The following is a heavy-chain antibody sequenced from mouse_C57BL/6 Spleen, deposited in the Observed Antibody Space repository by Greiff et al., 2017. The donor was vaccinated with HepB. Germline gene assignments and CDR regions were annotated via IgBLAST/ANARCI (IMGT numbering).Heavy chain of an antibody. D-gene: IGHD1-1*01. CDR3: THITTVVGAY. Sequence: EVQLQESGGGLVQPGGSMKLSCVASGFTFSNYWMNWVRQSPEKGLEWVAQIRLKSDNYATHYAESVKGRFTISRDDSKSSVYLQMNNLRAEDTGIYYCTHITTVVGAYWGQGTLVTVSA. CDR1: GFTFSNYW. CDR2: IRLKSDNYAT. J-gene: IGHJ3*01. V-gene: IGHV6-3*01.